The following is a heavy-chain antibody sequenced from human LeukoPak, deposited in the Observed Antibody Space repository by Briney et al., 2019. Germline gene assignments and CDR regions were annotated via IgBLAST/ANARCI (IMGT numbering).Heavy chain of an antibody. D-gene: IGHD6-25*01. CDR2: ISYDGSNK. Sequence: PGGSLRLSCAASGFTFSSYAMHWVRQAPGKGREWVAVISYDGSNKYYADSVKGRFTISRDNSKNTLYLQMNSLRAEDTAVYYCATFAQQRFDYWGQGTLVTVSS. V-gene: IGHV3-30-3*01. CDR1: GFTFSSYA. CDR3: ATFAQQRFDY. J-gene: IGHJ4*02.